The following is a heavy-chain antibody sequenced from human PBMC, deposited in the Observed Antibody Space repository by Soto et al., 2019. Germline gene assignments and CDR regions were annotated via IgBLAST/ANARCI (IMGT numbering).Heavy chain of an antibody. Sequence: PGGSLRLSCAASGFTFSSYGMHWVRQAPGKGLEWVAVIWYDGSNKYYADSVKGRFTISRDNSKNTLYLQMNSLRAEDTAVYYCARSGDPGVGDNAFDIWGQGKMVTVSS. CDR2: IWYDGSNK. J-gene: IGHJ3*02. V-gene: IGHV3-33*01. CDR3: ARSGDPGVGDNAFDI. CDR1: GFTFSSYG. D-gene: IGHD2-21*01.